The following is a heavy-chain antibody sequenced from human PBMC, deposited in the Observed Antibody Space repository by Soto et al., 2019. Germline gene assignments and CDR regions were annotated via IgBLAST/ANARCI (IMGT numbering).Heavy chain of an antibody. CDR1: GYSITSGYY. D-gene: IGHD3-10*02. V-gene: IGHV4-38-2*02. CDR2: IFHTGTT. Sequence: ETLSLTCAVSGYSITSGYYWGWIRQSPGKGLEWIGSIFHTGTTYYNPSLKSRVTISVDTSNNQFSLNLDSVTAADTAVYYCAREGITMYGRVFMWGQGTLVTVSS. J-gene: IGHJ4*02. CDR3: AREGITMYGRVFM.